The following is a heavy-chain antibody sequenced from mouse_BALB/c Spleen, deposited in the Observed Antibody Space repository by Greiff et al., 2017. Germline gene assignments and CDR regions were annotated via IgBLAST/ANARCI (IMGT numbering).Heavy chain of an antibody. D-gene: IGHD1-1*01. Sequence: DVQLVESGGGLVQPGGSRKLSCAASGFTFSSFGMHWVRQAPEKGLEWVAYISSGSSTIYYADTVKGRFTISRDNPKNTLFLQMTSLRSEDTAMYYCARSRYYGSRDFDYWGQGTTLTVSS. CDR2: ISSGSSTI. J-gene: IGHJ2*01. V-gene: IGHV5-17*02. CDR3: ARSRYYGSRDFDY. CDR1: GFTFSSFG.